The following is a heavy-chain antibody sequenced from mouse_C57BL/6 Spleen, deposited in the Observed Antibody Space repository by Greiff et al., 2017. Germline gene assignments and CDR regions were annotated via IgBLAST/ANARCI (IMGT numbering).Heavy chain of an antibody. D-gene: IGHD2-1*01. Sequence: VQLQQSGPELVKPGASVKMSCKASGYAFSSSWMNWVKQRPGKGLEWIGLIYPGDGGTNYNEKFKGKATLTADKSSSTAYMQLSSLTSEDSAVYYCASSGNVMKYALDYWGQGTTVTVSS. CDR1: GYAFSSSW. CDR3: ASSGNVMKYALDY. CDR2: IYPGDGGT. J-gene: IGHJ4*01. V-gene: IGHV1-82*01.